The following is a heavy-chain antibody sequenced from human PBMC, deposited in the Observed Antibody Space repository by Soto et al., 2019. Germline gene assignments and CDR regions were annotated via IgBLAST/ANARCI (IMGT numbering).Heavy chain of an antibody. J-gene: IGHJ6*02. CDR1: GFTFSSYA. D-gene: IGHD1-26*01. Sequence: QVQLVESGGGVVQPGRSLRLSCAASGFTFSSYAMHWVRQAPGKGLEWVAVISYDGSNKYYADSVKGRFTISRDNSKNTLYLQRNSLRAEDTAVYYCARTPRGQWELPYYYYGMDVWGQGTTVTVSS. CDR3: ARTPRGQWELPYYYYGMDV. V-gene: IGHV3-30-3*01. CDR2: ISYDGSNK.